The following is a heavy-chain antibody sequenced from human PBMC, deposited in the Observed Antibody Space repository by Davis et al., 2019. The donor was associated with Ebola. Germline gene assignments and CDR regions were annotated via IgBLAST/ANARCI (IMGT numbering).Heavy chain of an antibody. CDR1: EYTFTSYD. D-gene: IGHD3-3*01. Sequence: ASVKVSCKASEYTFTSYDINWVRQATGHGLEWMGWMNPNTGHTGYAQKFQGRVTVTADASISTAYMELSSLRSEDTAVYYCASGTFGVVISWDYWGQGTLVTVSS. CDR2: MNPNTGHT. CDR3: ASGTFGVVISWDY. J-gene: IGHJ4*02. V-gene: IGHV1-8*01.